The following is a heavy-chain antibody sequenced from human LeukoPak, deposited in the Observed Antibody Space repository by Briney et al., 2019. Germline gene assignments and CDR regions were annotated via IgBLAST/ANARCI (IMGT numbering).Heavy chain of an antibody. CDR3: ARETHYGDYDY. J-gene: IGHJ4*02. CDR2: IYYSGST. D-gene: IGHD4-17*01. V-gene: IGHV4-59*01. CDR1: GGSISSYY. Sequence: SETLSLTCTVSGGSISSYYWSWIRQPPGEGLEWIGYIYYSGSTNYNPSLKRRVTISVDTSKNQFSLKLSSVTAADTAVYYCARETHYGDYDYWGQGTLVTVSS.